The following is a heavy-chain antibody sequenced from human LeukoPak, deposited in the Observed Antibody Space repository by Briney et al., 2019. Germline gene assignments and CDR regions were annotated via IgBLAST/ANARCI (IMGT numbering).Heavy chain of an antibody. CDR3: ARGVEKAIINELNY. CDR2: MRGDGNDV. J-gene: IGHJ4*02. D-gene: IGHD5-24*01. CDR1: GFTFRDYW. V-gene: IGHV3-74*01. Sequence: AGGTLRLSCVASGFTFRDYWTHWVRQAPGKGLVWFSGMRGDGNDVSYADSVEGRISISRANAKNMLYLQMSSLRVEDTALYYCARGVEKAIINELNYWGQGTLVTVSS.